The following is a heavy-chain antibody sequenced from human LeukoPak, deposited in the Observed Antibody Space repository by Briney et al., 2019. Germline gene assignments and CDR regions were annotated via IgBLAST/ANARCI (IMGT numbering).Heavy chain of an antibody. CDR1: GGSISSYY. Sequence: SETLSLTCTVSGGSISSYYWSWIRQPPGKGLEWIGYIYYSGSTNYNPSLKSRVTISVDTSKNQFSLKLSSVTAADTAGYYCTTHHRGYSTTTSRYDPAVFDYWGQGTLVTVSS. CDR3: TTHHRGYSTTTSRYDPAVFDY. D-gene: IGHD2-2*01. CDR2: IYYSGST. V-gene: IGHV4-59*08. J-gene: IGHJ4*02.